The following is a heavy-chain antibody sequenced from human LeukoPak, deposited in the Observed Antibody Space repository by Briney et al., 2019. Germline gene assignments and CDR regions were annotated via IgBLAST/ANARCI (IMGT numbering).Heavy chain of an antibody. CDR2: INPSGGST. D-gene: IGHD1-26*01. CDR3: ARGGVGATTYVWFDP. J-gene: IGHJ5*02. Sequence: GASVKVSCKASGYTFTDYYIHWVRQAPGQGLECMGIINPSGGSTSYAQKFQGRVTMTRDMSTSTVYMELSSLRSADTAVYYCARGGVGATTYVWFDPWGQGTLVTVSS. V-gene: IGHV1-46*01. CDR1: GYTFTDYY.